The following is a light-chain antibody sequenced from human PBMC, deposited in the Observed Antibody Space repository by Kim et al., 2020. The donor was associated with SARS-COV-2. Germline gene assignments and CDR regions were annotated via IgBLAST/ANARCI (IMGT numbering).Light chain of an antibody. CDR1: NIGTKS. CDR2: YDN. Sequence: AQGKTARISWGGNNIGTKSVHWYQLKPGQAPVLVIYYDNNRPSGIPERFSGSNSGATATLTINRVEAGDEADYFCQVWDGSSEQYVFGTGTKVTVL. V-gene: IGLV3-21*04. CDR3: QVWDGSSEQYV. J-gene: IGLJ1*01.